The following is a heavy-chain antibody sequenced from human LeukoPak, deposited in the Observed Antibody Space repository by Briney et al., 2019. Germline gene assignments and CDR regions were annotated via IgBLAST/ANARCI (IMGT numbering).Heavy chain of an antibody. CDR2: IIPIFGTA. CDR3: ARDNTYSGYDPTDY. V-gene: IGHV1-69*05. J-gene: IGHJ4*02. CDR1: GGTFSSYA. Sequence: SVKVSCKASGGTFSSYAISWVRQAPGQGLEWMGRIIPIFGTANYAQKFQGRVTITTDESTSTACMELSSLRSEDTAVYYCARDNTYSGYDPTDYWGQGTLVTVSS. D-gene: IGHD5-12*01.